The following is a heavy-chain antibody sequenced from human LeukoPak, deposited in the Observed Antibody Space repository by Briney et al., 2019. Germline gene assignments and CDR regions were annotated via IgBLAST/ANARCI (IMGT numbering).Heavy chain of an antibody. V-gene: IGHV4-59*01. D-gene: IGHD3-10*01. Sequence: PSETLSLNCSVSGCSSNSFHWSWIRQPPGGGLEWIGYIYYTGITNYNPSLKSRVTVSVDASKNQFSLWLSSVTAADTAVYYCARLARLTLIRGVTGYHSLDVWGKGTKVTVSS. CDR1: GCSSNSFH. CDR2: IYYTGIT. J-gene: IGHJ6*04. CDR3: ARLARLTLIRGVTGYHSLDV.